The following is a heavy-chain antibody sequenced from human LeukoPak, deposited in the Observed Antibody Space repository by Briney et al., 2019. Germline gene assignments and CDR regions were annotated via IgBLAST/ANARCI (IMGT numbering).Heavy chain of an antibody. Sequence: ASVKVSCKASGYTFTKYYVHWVRQAPGQGLEWMGIINPSGGSTKYAQKFQGRVTMTRDTSTSTVYMELSSLRSEDTAVYFCARGAPARFDFSSGPIALFDPWGQGTLVPVSS. J-gene: IGHJ5*02. CDR3: ARGAPARFDFSSGPIALFDP. D-gene: IGHD3-3*01. CDR1: GYTFTKYY. V-gene: IGHV1-46*01. CDR2: INPSGGST.